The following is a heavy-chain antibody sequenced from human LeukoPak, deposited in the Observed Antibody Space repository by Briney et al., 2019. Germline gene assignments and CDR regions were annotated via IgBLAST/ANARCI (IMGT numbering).Heavy chain of an antibody. V-gene: IGHV4-39*07. Sequence: SETLSLTCTVSGGSISSSSYYWGWIRQPPGKGLEWIGTIYYTGRTYYNPSLKSRVTISVDTSKNQFSLKLSSVTAADTAVYYCARGPAGRYGPGSYYMRFWFDPWGQGTLVTVSS. D-gene: IGHD3-10*01. CDR3: ARGPAGRYGPGSYYMRFWFDP. J-gene: IGHJ5*02. CDR2: IYYTGRT. CDR1: GGSISSSSYY.